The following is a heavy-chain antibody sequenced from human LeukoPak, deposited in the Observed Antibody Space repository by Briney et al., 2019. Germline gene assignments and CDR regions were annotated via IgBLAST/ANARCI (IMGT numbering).Heavy chain of an antibody. J-gene: IGHJ6*03. Sequence: GGSLRLSCAASGLTVRSNYMNWVRQAPGKGLEWVSVIHSGGKSVYADFVKGRFTISRDNSMNTMYLQMNSLTAEDTAVYYCAREDSRGSFGLDYSFLDVWGKGTTVIVSS. CDR1: GLTVRSNY. D-gene: IGHD3-22*01. CDR2: IHSGGKS. V-gene: IGHV3-53*01. CDR3: AREDSRGSFGLDYSFLDV.